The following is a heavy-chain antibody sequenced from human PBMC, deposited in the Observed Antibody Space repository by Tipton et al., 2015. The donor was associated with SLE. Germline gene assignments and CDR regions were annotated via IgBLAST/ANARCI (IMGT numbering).Heavy chain of an antibody. CDR3: ARDYYYYGMDV. J-gene: IGHJ6*02. V-gene: IGHV4-61*09. Sequence: TLSLTCTVSGGSISSGSYYWSWIRQPAGKGLEWIGHIYTSGSTNYNPSLKSRVTISVDTSKNQFSLKLSSVTAADTAVYYWARDYYYYGMDVWGQGTMVTVSS. CDR2: IYTSGST. CDR1: GGSISSGSYY.